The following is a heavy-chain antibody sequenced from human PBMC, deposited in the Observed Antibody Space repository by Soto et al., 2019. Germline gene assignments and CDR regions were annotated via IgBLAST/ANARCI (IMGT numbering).Heavy chain of an antibody. V-gene: IGHV4-39*01. CDR2: IYYSGST. CDR1: GGSISSSSYY. CDR3: ARHSGYDFWSGYPGSYYYYGMDV. J-gene: IGHJ6*02. D-gene: IGHD3-3*01. Sequence: SETLSLTCTVSGGSISSSSYYWGWIRQPPGKGLEWIGSIYYSGSTYYNPSLKSRVTISVGTSKNQFSLKLSSVTAADTAVYYCARHSGYDFWSGYPGSYYYYGMDVWGQGTTVTVPS.